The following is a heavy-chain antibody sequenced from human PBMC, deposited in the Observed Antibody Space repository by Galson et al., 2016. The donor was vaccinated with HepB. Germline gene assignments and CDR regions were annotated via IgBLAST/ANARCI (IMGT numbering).Heavy chain of an antibody. J-gene: IGHJ6*01. CDR2: IDWNDNK. CDR1: GFSLTASGMC. V-gene: IGHV2-70*20. Sequence: PALVKPTQTLTLTCTFSGFSLTASGMCVTWVRQPPGKALEWLALIDWNDNKYFSTSLKTRLTISKDTSKNQVVLTMTNMDPVDTATYYCTRILSLPGYGSVSFQDFYDNGMGVWGQGTTVSVST. D-gene: IGHD3-10*01. CDR3: TRILSLPGYGSVSFQDFYDNGMGV.